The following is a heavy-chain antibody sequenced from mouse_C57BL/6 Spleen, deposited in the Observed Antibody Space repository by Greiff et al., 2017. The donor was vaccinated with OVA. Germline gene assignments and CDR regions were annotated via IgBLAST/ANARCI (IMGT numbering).Heavy chain of an antibody. J-gene: IGHJ4*01. CDR2: ISSGSSTI. CDR3: ARAGPYAMDY. CDR1: GFTFSDYG. V-gene: IGHV5-17*01. Sequence: EVQLVESGGGLVKPGGSLKLSCAASGFTFSDYGMHWVRQAPEKGLEWVAYISSGSSTIYYADTVKGRVTISRDNAKNTLFLQMTSLRSEDTAMYYCARAGPYAMDYWGQGTSVTVSS.